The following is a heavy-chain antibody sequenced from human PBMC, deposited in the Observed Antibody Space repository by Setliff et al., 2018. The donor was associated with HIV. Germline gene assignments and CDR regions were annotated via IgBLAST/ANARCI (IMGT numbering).Heavy chain of an antibody. CDR3: ASSPYGDYGLDY. CDR1: GFTFTDYT. J-gene: IGHJ4*02. D-gene: IGHD4-17*01. Sequence: PGGSLRLSCAASGFTFTDYTMNWVRQAPGKGLEWVSYSSSRGSTIYYADSVKGRFTISRDNAKNSLYLQMNTLRAEDTAVYFCASSPYGDYGLDYWGQGTLVTVSS. CDR2: SSSRGSTI. V-gene: IGHV3-48*04.